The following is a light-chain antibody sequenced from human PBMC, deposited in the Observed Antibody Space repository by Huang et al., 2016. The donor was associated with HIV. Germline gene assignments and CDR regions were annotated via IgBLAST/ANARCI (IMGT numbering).Light chain of an antibody. J-gene: IGKJ2*01. CDR3: QQYYSTPSYT. Sequence: DTVMTQSPDSLAVSLGERATINCKSSQSVLYSSNNKNYLAWYQQKPGQPPKLLIYWASTRESGVPDRFSGSGSGTDFTLTISSLQAEDVAVYYCQQYYSTPSYTFGQGTKLEIK. CDR1: QSVLYSSNNKNY. V-gene: IGKV4-1*01. CDR2: WAS.